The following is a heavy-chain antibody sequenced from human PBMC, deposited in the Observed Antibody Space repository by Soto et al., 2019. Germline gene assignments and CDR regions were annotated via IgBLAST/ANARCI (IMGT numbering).Heavy chain of an antibody. D-gene: IGHD6-25*01. Sequence: QVQLQESGPGLVKPSETLSLTCTVSGGSTSSYYWSWIRQPPGKGLEWIGYISYSGNTNYNPSLKSRVTISIDTSKNHCSLKLSSVTAADTAVYFCARQNTGYTSVDHWGQGTLVTVSS. V-gene: IGHV4-59*08. J-gene: IGHJ4*02. CDR2: ISYSGNT. CDR3: ARQNTGYTSVDH. CDR1: GGSTSSYY.